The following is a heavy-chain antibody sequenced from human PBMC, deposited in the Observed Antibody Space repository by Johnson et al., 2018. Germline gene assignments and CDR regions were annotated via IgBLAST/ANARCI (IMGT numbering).Heavy chain of an antibody. J-gene: IGHJ3*02. CDR1: GYDFTTYW. CDR2: IYPADSET. D-gene: IGHD2-21*02. V-gene: IGHV5-51*01. CDR3: ARQYSCGGDCYNAFDI. Sequence: VQLVESGAEVKKPGESLKISCKASGYDFTTYWIGWVRQMPGKGLEWMGIIYPADSETRYSPSFHGQVTISAARSINTAYLQWSSRKASDTAMYYCARQYSCGGDCYNAFDIWGQGTMVTVSS.